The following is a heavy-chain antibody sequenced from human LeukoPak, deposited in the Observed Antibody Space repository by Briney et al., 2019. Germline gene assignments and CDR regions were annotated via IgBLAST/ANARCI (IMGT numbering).Heavy chain of an antibody. D-gene: IGHD6-19*01. CDR1: DDSVSSSRYY. V-gene: IGHV4-61*01. CDR2: IYHGSA. Sequence: PSETLSLTCTVSDDSVSSSRYYWTWIRQPPGKGLEWVGYIYHGSATYNPSLESRVTLSMDTSKNQYSLIMTSVTAADTAVYYCAREGGRQWLVSGALDSWGQGTLVTVSS. J-gene: IGHJ5*01. CDR3: AREGGRQWLVSGALDS.